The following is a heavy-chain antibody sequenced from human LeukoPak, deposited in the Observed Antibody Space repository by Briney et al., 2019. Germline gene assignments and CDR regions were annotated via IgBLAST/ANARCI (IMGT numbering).Heavy chain of an antibody. D-gene: IGHD7-27*01. CDR3: ARDYRTGFDY. V-gene: IGHV1-18*01. J-gene: IGHJ4*02. CDR2: ISTYNGNT. Sequence: ASVKVSCKASGYTFTSYGISWVRQAPGQGLEWLGGISTYNGNTHYAQKLQGRVTMTTDTSTTTAYMELRSLRSDYTAVYYCARDYRTGFDYWGQGTLVTVSS. CDR1: GYTFTSYG.